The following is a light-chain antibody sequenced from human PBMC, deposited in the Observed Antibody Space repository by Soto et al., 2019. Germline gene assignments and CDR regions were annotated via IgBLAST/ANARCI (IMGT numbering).Light chain of an antibody. J-gene: IGLJ2*01. V-gene: IGLV2-23*02. CDR1: SSDVGSSNF. CDR2: EVN. Sequence: QSVLTQPASVSGSPGQWITISCIGSSSDVGSSNFVSWYQQHPGKAPQFMIYEVNKRPPGISNRFSGSKSGNTASLTISGLQPEDEADYYCCSYAGTASFVFGGGTKLTVL. CDR3: CSYAGTASFV.